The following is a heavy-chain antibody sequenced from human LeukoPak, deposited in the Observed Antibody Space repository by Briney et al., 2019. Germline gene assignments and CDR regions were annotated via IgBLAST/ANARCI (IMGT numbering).Heavy chain of an antibody. V-gene: IGHV4-34*01. CDR1: GGSFTTYY. CDR3: ASKGPMVRLMGV. D-gene: IGHD3-10*01. J-gene: IGHJ6*03. Sequence: SETLSLTCAVYGGSFTTYYWSWVRQPPGKGLEWIGEINHSGNRNYNPSLKSRVTISVDTSNNQFSLKLTSVTAADTAVYYCASKGPMVRLMGVWGKGTTVTVSS. CDR2: INHSGNR.